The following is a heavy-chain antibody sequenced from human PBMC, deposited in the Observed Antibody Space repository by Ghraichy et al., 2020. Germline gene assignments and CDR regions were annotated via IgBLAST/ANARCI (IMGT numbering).Heavy chain of an antibody. CDR1: GFTLSNYA. D-gene: IGHD4-17*01. Sequence: GGSLRLSCAASGFTLSNYAMSWVRQAPGKGLEWVSGISGGGITTYYADSVKGRFSISRDNSKNTLYLQMKSLRVEDTALYYCAKDPANYGDFFDYSGQRTLFAVS. CDR2: ISGGGITT. CDR3: AKDPANYGDFFDY. V-gene: IGHV3-23*01. J-gene: IGHJ4*02.